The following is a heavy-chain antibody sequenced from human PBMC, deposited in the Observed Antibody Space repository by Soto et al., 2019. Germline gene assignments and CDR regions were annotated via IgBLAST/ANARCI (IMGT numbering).Heavy chain of an antibody. CDR1: GYIFTNFY. CDR2: INPNGGST. Sequence: QVQLVQPGAEVKKPGASVKFSCKASGYIFTNFYIHWVRPAPGQGLEWIGIINPNGGSTNYAQNCQGRVTMTRDTSTSTVYKDLSILRSEDSAVYYCTRGLGSGDYWGQGTLITVSS. J-gene: IGHJ4*02. D-gene: IGHD6-25*01. V-gene: IGHV1-46*03. CDR3: TRGLGSGDY.